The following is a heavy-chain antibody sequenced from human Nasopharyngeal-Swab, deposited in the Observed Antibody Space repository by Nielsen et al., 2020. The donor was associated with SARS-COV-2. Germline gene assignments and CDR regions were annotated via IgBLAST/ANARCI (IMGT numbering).Heavy chain of an antibody. CDR2: ISGSGDRT. Sequence: GGSLRLSCAASGLTFSRYAMTWVRPAAGKGLAWVSLISGSGDRTYYADSVKGRFTISRDNSKNTLYLQMNSLRAEDTAVYYCARGGYSYGYYYYGMDVWGQGTTVTVSS. D-gene: IGHD5-18*01. CDR3: ARGGYSYGYYYYGMDV. J-gene: IGHJ6*02. CDR1: GLTFSRYA. V-gene: IGHV3-23*01.